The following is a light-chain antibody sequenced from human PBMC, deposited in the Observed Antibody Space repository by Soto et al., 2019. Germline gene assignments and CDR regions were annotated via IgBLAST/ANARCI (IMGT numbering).Light chain of an antibody. V-gene: IGLV2-23*02. CDR2: EVS. CDR3: CSYAGSSRV. CDR1: SSDVGSYNL. J-gene: IGLJ1*01. Sequence: SVPTYPFPGSGLPGQCITLCLHLNSSDVGSYNLVSWYQQHPGKAPKLMIYEVSKRPSGVSNRFSGSKSGNTASLTISGLQAEDEADYYCCSYAGSSRVFGTGTKVTVL.